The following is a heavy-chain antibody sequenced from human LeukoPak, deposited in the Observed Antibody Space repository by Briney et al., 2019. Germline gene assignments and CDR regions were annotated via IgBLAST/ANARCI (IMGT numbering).Heavy chain of an antibody. V-gene: IGHV4-39*01. CDR2: IYYSGST. J-gene: IGHJ3*02. D-gene: IGHD3-22*01. CDR1: GGSISSSSYY. Sequence: SETLSLTCTVSGGSISSSSYYWGWIRQPPGKGLEWIGSIYYSGSTYYNPSLKSRVTISVDTSKNQFSLKLSSVTAADTAVYYCVRGLFDSSSYRAFDIWGQGTMVTVSS. CDR3: VRGLFDSSSYRAFDI.